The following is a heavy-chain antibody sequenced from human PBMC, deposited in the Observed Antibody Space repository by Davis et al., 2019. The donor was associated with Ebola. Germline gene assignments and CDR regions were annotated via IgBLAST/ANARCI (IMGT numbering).Heavy chain of an antibody. V-gene: IGHV3-30-3*01. Sequence: PGGSLRLSCAASGFTFSSYAMHWVRQAPGKGLEWVAVISYDGSNKCYADSVKGRFTISRDNSKNTLYLQMNSLRAEDTAVYYCASSGSSDYWGQGTLVTVSS. CDR1: GFTFSSYA. CDR3: ASSGSSDY. J-gene: IGHJ4*02. D-gene: IGHD1-26*01. CDR2: ISYDGSNK.